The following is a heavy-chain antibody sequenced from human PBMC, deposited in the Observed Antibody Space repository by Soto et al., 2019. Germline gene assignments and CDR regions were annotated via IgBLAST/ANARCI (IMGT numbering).Heavy chain of an antibody. CDR1: GFTFSAYG. V-gene: IGHV3-30*18. CDR3: AKDRMGAGVRGYFDY. J-gene: IGHJ4*02. D-gene: IGHD3-10*01. CDR2: ISYDGSNK. Sequence: ESGGGVVQPGRSLRLSCAGSGFTFSAYGMDWVRQAPGTGLEWVAVISYDGSNKYYADSVKGRFTISRDNSKNTLYLQMNSLRAEDTAVYYCAKDRMGAGVRGYFDYWGQGTLVTVSS.